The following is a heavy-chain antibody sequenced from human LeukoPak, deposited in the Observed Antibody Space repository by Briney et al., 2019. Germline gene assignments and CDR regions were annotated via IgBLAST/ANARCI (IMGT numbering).Heavy chain of an antibody. CDR2: IKPDGSDQ. J-gene: IGHJ4*02. V-gene: IGHV3-7*01. Sequence: GGSLRLSCAASGFTLSHYWMTWVRQAPGKGLEWVANIKPDGSDQYYVDSVKGRFTISRDNAKNSLYLHMNSLRGEDAAVYYCARDYTDYWGQGTLVTVSS. CDR1: GFTLSHYW. CDR3: ARDYTDY. D-gene: IGHD4-11*01.